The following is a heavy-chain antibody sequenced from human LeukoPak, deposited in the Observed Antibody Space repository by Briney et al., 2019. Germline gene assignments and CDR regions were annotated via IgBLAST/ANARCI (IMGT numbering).Heavy chain of an antibody. J-gene: IGHJ2*01. D-gene: IGHD4-17*01. CDR2: IYYSGST. V-gene: IGHV4-59*01. Sequence: SETLSLTCTVSGGSISSYYWSWIRQPPGKGLEWIGYIYYSGSTNYSPSLKSRVTISVDTSKNQFSLKLSSVTAADTAVYYCARDLATVTTNWYFDLWGRGTLVTVSS. CDR1: GGSISSYY. CDR3: ARDLATVTTNWYFDL.